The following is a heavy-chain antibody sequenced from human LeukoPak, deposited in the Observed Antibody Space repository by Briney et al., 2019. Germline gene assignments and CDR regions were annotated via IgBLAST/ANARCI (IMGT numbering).Heavy chain of an antibody. CDR1: GFTFGDYA. CDR2: ISWNSDSI. Sequence: PGRSLRLSCAASGFTFGDYAMHWVRQAPGKGLEWVSGISWNSDSIGYADSVKGRFTISRDNAKNSLYLQMNSLRAEDTAVYYCARDFPGDFWSGYLDWGQGTLVTVFS. J-gene: IGHJ4*02. V-gene: IGHV3-9*01. CDR3: ARDFPGDFWSGYLD. D-gene: IGHD3-3*01.